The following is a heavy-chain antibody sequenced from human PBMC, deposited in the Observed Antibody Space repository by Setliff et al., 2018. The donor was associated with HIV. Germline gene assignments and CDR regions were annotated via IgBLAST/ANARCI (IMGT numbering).Heavy chain of an antibody. Sequence: GASVKVSCKASGYTFTGYYMHWVRQAPGQGLEWMGRINPNSGGTNYAQKFQGRVTMTRDTSISTTYMELSRLRSDDTAVYYCARDPGYKSTWYGVFDIWGQGVMVTVSS. CDR2: INPNSGGT. V-gene: IGHV1-2*06. CDR3: ARDPGYKSTWYGVFDI. D-gene: IGHD6-13*01. J-gene: IGHJ3*02. CDR1: GYTFTGYY.